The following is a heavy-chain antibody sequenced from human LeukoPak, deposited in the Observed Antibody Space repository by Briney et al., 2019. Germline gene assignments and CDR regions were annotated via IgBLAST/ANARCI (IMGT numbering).Heavy chain of an antibody. Sequence: SETLSLTCAVSGGSISSSNWWSWVRQPPGKGLEWIGEIYHSGSTNYNPSLKSRVTISVDTSKNQFSLKLSSVTAADTAVYYCARAGDGYNYWDVYFDYWGQGTLVTVSS. J-gene: IGHJ4*02. CDR2: IYHSGST. D-gene: IGHD5-24*01. CDR3: ARAGDGYNYWDVYFDY. CDR1: GGSISSSNW. V-gene: IGHV4-4*02.